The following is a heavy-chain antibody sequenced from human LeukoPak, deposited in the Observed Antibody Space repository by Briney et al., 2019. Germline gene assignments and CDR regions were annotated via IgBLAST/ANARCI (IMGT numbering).Heavy chain of an antibody. J-gene: IGHJ4*02. CDR3: AKFRPDDITVAATGYFDS. CDR1: GFTFSSDA. Sequence: GGSLRLSCAASGFTFSSDAMSGVRQAPGKGLNWVSTISGSGSATYYADSAKGRFTISRDNSQNTLYLQMNSLRAEDTAVYYCAKFRPDDITVAATGYFDSWGQGTLVTVSS. V-gene: IGHV3-23*01. CDR2: ISGSGSAT. D-gene: IGHD6-19*01.